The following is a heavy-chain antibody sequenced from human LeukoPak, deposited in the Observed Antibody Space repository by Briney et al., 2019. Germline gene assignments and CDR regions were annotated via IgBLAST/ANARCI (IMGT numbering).Heavy chain of an antibody. V-gene: IGHV4-31*03. Sequence: SQTLSLTCTVSGGSISSGGYYWTWIRQHPGKGLEWIGFIYYSGTTYYNPSLKSRVTISVDTSKNQFSLRLSSVTAADTAVYYCALGYCGGGSCYAREYFQHWGQGTLVSVST. CDR3: ALGYCGGGSCYAREYFQH. D-gene: IGHD2-15*01. CDR1: GGSISSGGYY. J-gene: IGHJ1*01. CDR2: IYYSGTT.